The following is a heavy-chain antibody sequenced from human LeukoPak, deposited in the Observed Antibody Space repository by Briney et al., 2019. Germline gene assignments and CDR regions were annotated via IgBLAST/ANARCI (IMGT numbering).Heavy chain of an antibody. CDR1: GYTFTSYG. V-gene: IGHV1-18*01. CDR3: ARDDYGDYGRGYFDY. J-gene: IGHJ4*02. CDR2: ISDYNGNT. Sequence: ASVKVSCKASGYTFTSYGISWVRQAPGQGLEWMGWISDYNGNTNYAQKLPGRVNVSTDTSTSTAYMELRSLRSDDTSVYYCARDDYGDYGRGYFDYWGQGTLVTVSS. D-gene: IGHD4-17*01.